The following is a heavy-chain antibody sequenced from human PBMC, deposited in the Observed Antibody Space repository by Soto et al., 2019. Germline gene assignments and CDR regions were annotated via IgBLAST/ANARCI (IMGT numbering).Heavy chain of an antibody. Sequence: SETLSLTCTVSGGSVSSGSYYWSWIRQPPGKGLEWIGYIYYSGSTNYNPSLKSRVTISVDTSKNQFSLKLSSVTAADTAVYYCASSPHGSFYYYGMDVWGQGTTVT. CDR2: IYYSGST. D-gene: IGHD3-10*01. J-gene: IGHJ6*02. CDR1: GGSVSSGSYY. V-gene: IGHV4-61*01. CDR3: ASSPHGSFYYYGMDV.